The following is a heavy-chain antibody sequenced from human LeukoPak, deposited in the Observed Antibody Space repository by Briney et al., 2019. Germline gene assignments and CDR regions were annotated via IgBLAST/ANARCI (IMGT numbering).Heavy chain of an antibody. D-gene: IGHD5-18*01. Sequence: GGSLRLSCAASGFTFSSYAMHWVRQAPGKGLEWAAVISYDGSNKHYADSVKGRFTISRDNSKNTLYLQMNSLRAEDTAVYYCARESGVYTAFDYWGQGTLVTVSS. J-gene: IGHJ4*02. V-gene: IGHV3-30-3*01. CDR2: ISYDGSNK. CDR1: GFTFSSYA. CDR3: ARESGVYTAFDY.